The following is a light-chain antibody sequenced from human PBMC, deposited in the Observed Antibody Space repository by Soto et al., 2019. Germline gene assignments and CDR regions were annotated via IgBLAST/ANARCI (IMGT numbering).Light chain of an antibody. V-gene: IGKV3-11*01. CDR1: QSVSSY. Sequence: EIVLTQSPATLSLSPGERATLSCRASQSVSSYLAWYQQKPGQAPRLLIYDASNRATGIPARFSGSGSGTDFTLTISSLEPEDFAVYYCQQRSNWPELTFGGGTKVALK. CDR3: QQRSNWPELT. J-gene: IGKJ4*01. CDR2: DAS.